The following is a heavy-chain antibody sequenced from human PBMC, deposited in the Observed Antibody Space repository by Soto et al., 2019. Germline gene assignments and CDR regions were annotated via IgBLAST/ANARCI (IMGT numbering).Heavy chain of an antibody. CDR3: AKYPIAARPARPTGYFDY. D-gene: IGHD6-6*01. V-gene: IGHV3-23*01. Sequence: GGSLRLSCAASGFTFSSYAMSWVRQAPGKGLEWVSAISGSGGSTYYADSGKGRVTISRDNSKNTLYLQMNSLRAEDTAVYYCAKYPIAARPARPTGYFDYWGQGTLVTVSS. CDR2: ISGSGGST. CDR1: GFTFSSYA. J-gene: IGHJ4*02.